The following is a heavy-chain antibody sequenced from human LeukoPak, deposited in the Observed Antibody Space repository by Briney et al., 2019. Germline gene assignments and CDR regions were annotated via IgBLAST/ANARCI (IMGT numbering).Heavy chain of an antibody. Sequence: EGSLRLSCAVSGFTFDSYGMNWVRQTPRKGLEWLSVISGSGDVTYYADSVKGRFTMSRDNSKNRLYLQMNDLRGEDTARYCARLAEPWEVWHALDIWGPGTMVTVSS. CDR3: ARLAEPWEVWHALDI. V-gene: IGHV3-23*01. J-gene: IGHJ3*02. D-gene: IGHD1-14*01. CDR2: ISGSGDVT. CDR1: GFTFDSYG.